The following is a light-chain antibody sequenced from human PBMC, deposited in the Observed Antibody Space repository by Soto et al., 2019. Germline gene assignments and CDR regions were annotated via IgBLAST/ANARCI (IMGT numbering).Light chain of an antibody. Sequence: QSVLTQPRSVSGSPGQSVTISCTGTSSDVGGYNYVSWYQHHPGKAPKLMIYDVSKRPSGVPDRFSGSKSGNTASLTISGLQAEDEADYYCHVWDSSSDHYVFGTGTKVTVL. CDR1: SSDVGGYNY. J-gene: IGLJ1*01. CDR2: DVS. V-gene: IGLV2-11*01. CDR3: HVWDSSSDHYV.